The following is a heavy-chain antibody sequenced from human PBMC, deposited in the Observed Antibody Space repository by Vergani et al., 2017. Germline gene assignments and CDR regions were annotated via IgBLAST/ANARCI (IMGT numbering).Heavy chain of an antibody. CDR3: AREIALGPAATDYYYYMDV. J-gene: IGHJ6*03. D-gene: IGHD2-2*01. Sequence: QVQLVQSGAEVKKPGSSVKVSCKASGGTFSSYAISWVRQAPGQGLEWMGGIIPIFGTANYAQKFQGRVTITADESTSTAYMELSSLRSEDTAVYYCAREIALGPAATDYYYYMDVWGKGTTVTVSS. V-gene: IGHV1-69*01. CDR1: GGTFSSYA. CDR2: IIPIFGTA.